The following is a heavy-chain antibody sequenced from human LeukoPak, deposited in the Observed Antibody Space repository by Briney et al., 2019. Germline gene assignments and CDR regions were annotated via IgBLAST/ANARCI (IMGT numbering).Heavy chain of an antibody. CDR3: ARAGGSFDY. CDR1: GFTFSSYS. Sequence: GGSLRLSCAASGFTFSSYSMNWVRQAPGKGLEWVSYISSSSTIYYADSVKGRFTISRDNAKNSLYLQMNSLRAEDTAVYYCARAGGSFDYWGQGTLVTVSS. CDR2: ISSSSTI. J-gene: IGHJ4*02. V-gene: IGHV3-48*01.